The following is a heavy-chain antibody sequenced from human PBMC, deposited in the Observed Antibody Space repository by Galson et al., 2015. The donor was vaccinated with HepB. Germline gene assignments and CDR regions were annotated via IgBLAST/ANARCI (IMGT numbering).Heavy chain of an antibody. V-gene: IGHV1-3*01. CDR2: INAGNGNT. CDR1: GYTFTSYA. Sequence: SVKVSCKASGYTFTSYAMHWVRQAPGQRLEWMGWINAGNGNTKYSQKFQGRVTITRDTSASTAYMELSSLRSEDTAVYYCARAPVAGSHFDYWGQGTLVTVSS. J-gene: IGHJ4*02. D-gene: IGHD6-19*01. CDR3: ARAPVAGSHFDY.